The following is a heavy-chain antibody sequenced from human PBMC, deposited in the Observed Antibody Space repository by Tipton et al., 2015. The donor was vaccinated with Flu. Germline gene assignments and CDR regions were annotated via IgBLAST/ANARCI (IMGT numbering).Heavy chain of an antibody. J-gene: IGHJ6*02. V-gene: IGHV4-59*08. Sequence: TLSLTCTVSGGSISSYYWSWIRQPPGKGLEWIGYIYYSGSTNYNPSLKSRVTISVGTSKNQFSLKLSSVTAADTAVYYCARDSAAHYGMDAWGQGTTVTVSS. CDR2: IYYSGST. CDR3: ARDSAAHYGMDA. CDR1: GGSISSYY. D-gene: IGHD6-13*01.